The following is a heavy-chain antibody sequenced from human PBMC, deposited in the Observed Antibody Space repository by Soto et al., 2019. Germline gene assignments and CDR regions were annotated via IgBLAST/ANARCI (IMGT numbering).Heavy chain of an antibody. D-gene: IGHD6-19*01. V-gene: IGHV3-30-3*01. CDR3: ARDPGYSSGGYYFDY. Sequence: GGSLRLSCAASGFTFSSYAMHWVRQAPGKGLEWVAVISYDGSNKYYADSVKGRFTISRDNSKNTLYLQMNSLRAEDTAVYYCARDPGYSSGGYYFDYWGQGTLVTVSS. CDR1: GFTFSSYA. J-gene: IGHJ4*02. CDR2: ISYDGSNK.